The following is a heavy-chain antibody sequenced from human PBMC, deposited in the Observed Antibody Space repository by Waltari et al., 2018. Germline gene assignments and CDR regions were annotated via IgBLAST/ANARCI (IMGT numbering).Heavy chain of an antibody. CDR1: GGSFSGYY. J-gene: IGHJ4*02. CDR2: INHSGST. D-gene: IGHD3-22*01. CDR3: ARSTMDDSSGYYYGY. Sequence: QVQLQQWGAGLLKPSETLSLTCAVYGGSFSGYYWSWIRQPPGKGLEWIGEINHSGSTNYNPSLKSRVTISVDTSKNQFSLKLSSVTAADTAVYYCARSTMDDSSGYYYGYWGQGTLVTVSS. V-gene: IGHV4-34*01.